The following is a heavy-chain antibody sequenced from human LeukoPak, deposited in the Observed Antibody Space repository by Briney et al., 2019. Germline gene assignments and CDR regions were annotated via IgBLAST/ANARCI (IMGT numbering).Heavy chain of an antibody. CDR1: GFTFTSYG. Sequence: GGSLRLSCAASGFTFTSYGMHWVRQAPGKGLEWVAFIRYDGSNKYYADSVKGRFTISRDNSKNTLYLQMNSLRAEDTAVYYCAKDGAIDFWSGYFDYWGQGTLVTVSS. V-gene: IGHV3-30*02. CDR2: IRYDGSNK. CDR3: AKDGAIDFWSGYFDY. D-gene: IGHD3-3*01. J-gene: IGHJ4*02.